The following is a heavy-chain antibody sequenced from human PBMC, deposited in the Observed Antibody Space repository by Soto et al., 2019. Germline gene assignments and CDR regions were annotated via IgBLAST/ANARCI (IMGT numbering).Heavy chain of an antibody. J-gene: IGHJ4*02. Sequence: QVQLVQSGAEVKKPGSSVKVSCKASGGTFSSYAISWVRQAPGQGLEWMGGIIPIFGTANYAQKFEGRGTVTADVCTGTADMGLSSLKSEDKAGFYCAGNTDSCGYSCGFFGYWGQGTLVTVSS. D-gene: IGHD5-18*01. CDR2: IIPIFGTA. CDR3: AGNTDSCGYSCGFFGY. V-gene: IGHV1-69*12. CDR1: GGTFSSYA.